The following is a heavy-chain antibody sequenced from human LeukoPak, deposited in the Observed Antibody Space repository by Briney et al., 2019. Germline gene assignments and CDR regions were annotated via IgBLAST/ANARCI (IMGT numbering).Heavy chain of an antibody. Sequence: GGSLRLSCAASGFTFSSYWMSWVRQAPGKGLEWVANIKQDGSEKYYVDSVKGRFTISRDNAKNSLYLQMNSLRAEDTAVYYCARSMGGYDYVWGSYRYTPYYFDCWGQGTLVTVSS. V-gene: IGHV3-7*01. D-gene: IGHD3-16*02. CDR1: GFTFSSYW. CDR2: IKQDGSEK. J-gene: IGHJ4*02. CDR3: ARSMGGYDYVWGSYRYTPYYFDC.